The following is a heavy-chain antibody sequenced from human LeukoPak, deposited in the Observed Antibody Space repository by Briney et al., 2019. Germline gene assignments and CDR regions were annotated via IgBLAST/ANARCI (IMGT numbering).Heavy chain of an antibody. CDR1: GGTFSSYA. CDR2: IIPILGIA. D-gene: IGHD3-3*01. V-gene: IGHV1-69*04. Sequence: ASVKVSCKASGGTFSSYAISWVRQAPGQGLEWMGRIIPILGIANYAQKFQGRVTITADKSTSTAYMELSSLRSEDTAVYYWAAPRARDFWSGYPTYYYGMDVWGQGTTVTVSS. J-gene: IGHJ6*02. CDR3: AAPRARDFWSGYPTYYYGMDV.